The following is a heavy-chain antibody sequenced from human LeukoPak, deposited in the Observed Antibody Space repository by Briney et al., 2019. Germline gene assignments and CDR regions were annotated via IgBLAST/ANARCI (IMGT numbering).Heavy chain of an antibody. J-gene: IGHJ4*02. D-gene: IGHD1-26*01. CDR2: FSYSGST. V-gene: IGHV4-59*01. Sequence: SETLSLTCSVSGVSISTYYWIWIRQPPAKGLEWMEFFSYSGSTKYNPSLKSRVTMSVDTSKNQFSLKLNSVTAADTAVYYCARMYSGTSYYFDYWGQGTLVTVSS. CDR3: ARMYSGTSYYFDY. CDR1: GVSISTYY.